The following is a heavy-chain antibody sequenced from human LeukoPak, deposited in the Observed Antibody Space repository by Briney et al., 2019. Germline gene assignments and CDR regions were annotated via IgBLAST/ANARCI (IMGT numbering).Heavy chain of an antibody. CDR3: ARGWVTMKHSYYFAY. CDR2: INHSGST. CDR1: GGSFSGYY. D-gene: IGHD3-22*01. Sequence: SETLSLTCAVYGGSFSGYYWSWIRQPPGKGLEWIGEINHSGSTNYNPSLKSRVTISVDTSKNQFSLKLSPVTAADTAVYYCARGWVTMKHSYYFAYWGQGTLVTVSS. V-gene: IGHV4-34*01. J-gene: IGHJ4*02.